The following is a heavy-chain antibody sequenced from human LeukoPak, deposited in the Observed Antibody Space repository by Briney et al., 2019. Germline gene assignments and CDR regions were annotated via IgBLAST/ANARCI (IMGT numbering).Heavy chain of an antibody. CDR3: AREPVPQDYGDTVNAYDL. CDR1: GGSLSGHY. D-gene: IGHD4-17*01. J-gene: IGHJ3*01. Sequence: PSETLSLTCAVSGGSLSGHYWSWIRQSPGKGLEWIGDIHHDGRTKYSPSLRGRVTIVLDTSKNEFSLRLTRVTAADTALYFCAREPVPQDYGDTVNAYDLWGQGTMVIVSS. CDR2: IHHDGRT. V-gene: IGHV4-34*01.